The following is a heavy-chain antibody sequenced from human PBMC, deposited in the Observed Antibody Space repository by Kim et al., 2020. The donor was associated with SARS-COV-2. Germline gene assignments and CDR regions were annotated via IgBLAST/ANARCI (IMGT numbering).Heavy chain of an antibody. CDR3: ARAPGSGSTFDY. CDR2: IYYSGST. J-gene: IGHJ4*02. CDR1: GGSISSYY. V-gene: IGHV4-59*01. Sequence: SETLSLTCTVSGGSISSYYWSWIRQPPGKGLEWIGYIYYSGSTNYNPSLKSRVTISVDTSKNQFSLKLSSVIAADTAVYYCARAPGSGSTFDYWGQGTLVTVSS. D-gene: IGHD3-10*01.